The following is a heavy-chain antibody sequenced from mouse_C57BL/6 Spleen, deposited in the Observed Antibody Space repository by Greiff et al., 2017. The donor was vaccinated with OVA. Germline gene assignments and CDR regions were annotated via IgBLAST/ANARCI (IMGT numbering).Heavy chain of an antibody. CDR2: LYPGDGDT. V-gene: IGHV1-82*01. Sequence: QVQLQQSGPELVKPGASVKISCKASGYAFSSYWMNWVKQRPGQGLEWIGRLYPGDGDTNYNGKFKGKATLTADKSSSTAYMQLSSLTSDDSAVYFCARIYDGYRYAMDYWGQGTSVTVSS. D-gene: IGHD2-3*01. CDR1: GYAFSSYW. CDR3: ARIYDGYRYAMDY. J-gene: IGHJ4*01.